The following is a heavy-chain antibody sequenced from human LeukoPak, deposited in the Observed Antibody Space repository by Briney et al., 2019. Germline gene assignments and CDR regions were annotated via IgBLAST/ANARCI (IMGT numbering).Heavy chain of an antibody. CDR2: INHSGST. D-gene: IGHD4-17*01. CDR1: GGSFSGYF. V-gene: IGHV4-34*01. CDR3: ASSYGDSTFDY. Sequence: SETLSLTCAVYGGSFSGYFWSWIRQPPGKGLEWIGEINHSGSTNYNPSLKSRVTISVDTSKNQFSLKLSSVTAADTAVHYCASSYGDSTFDYWGQGTLVTVSS. J-gene: IGHJ4*02.